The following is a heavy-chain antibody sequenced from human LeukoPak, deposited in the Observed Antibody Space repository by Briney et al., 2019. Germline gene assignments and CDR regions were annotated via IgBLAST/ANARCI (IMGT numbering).Heavy chain of an antibody. D-gene: IGHD2-2*01. CDR1: GYTFTGYY. CDR3: ARSGRYCSSTSCSHAFDI. V-gene: IGHV1-2*02. J-gene: IGHJ3*02. CDR2: INPNSGGT. Sequence: GASVKVSCKASGYTFTGYYMHWVRQAPGQGLEWMEWINPNSGGTNYAQKFQGRVTMTRDTSISTAYMELSRLRSDDTAVYYCARSGRYCSSTSCSHAFDIWGQGTMVTVSS.